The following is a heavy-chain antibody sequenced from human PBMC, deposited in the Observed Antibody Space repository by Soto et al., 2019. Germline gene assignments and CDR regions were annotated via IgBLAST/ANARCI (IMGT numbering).Heavy chain of an antibody. CDR2: MSSTGDNT. CDR1: GFTFSIYA. CDR3: AKDQSNSNPLYYFDF. D-gene: IGHD3-22*01. V-gene: IGHV3-23*01. Sequence: PGGSLRLSCAASGFTFSIYAMTWVRQSPGKRLEWVSSMSSTGDNTYYADSVKGRFTISRDKSKNTLYLQMNSLRAENTAIYYCAKDQSNSNPLYYFDFWGPGTLVTVSS. J-gene: IGHJ4*02.